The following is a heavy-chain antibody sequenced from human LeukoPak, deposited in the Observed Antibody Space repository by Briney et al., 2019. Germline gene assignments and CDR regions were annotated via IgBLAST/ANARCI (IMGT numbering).Heavy chain of an antibody. CDR1: GFTFSNYA. V-gene: IGHV3-23*01. J-gene: IGHJ4*02. CDR2: ITGSGGNT. CDR3: AKWGDYGVLTGYYVSDY. Sequence: GASLSLSCAAPGFTFSNYAMSWVRQAPGKGLEWVSAITGSGGNTYYADSVKGRFTISRDNSKNTVFLQMNSLRAEDTAVYYCAKWGDYGVLTGYYVSDYWGQGTLVTVSS. D-gene: IGHD3-9*01.